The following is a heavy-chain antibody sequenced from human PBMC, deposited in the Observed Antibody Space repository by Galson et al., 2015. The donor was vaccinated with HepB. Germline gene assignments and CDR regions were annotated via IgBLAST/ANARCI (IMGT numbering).Heavy chain of an antibody. J-gene: IGHJ6*02. D-gene: IGHD3-10*01. CDR2: INIDGRRT. CDR3: ARGQILWYGNDEGRMDD. V-gene: IGHV3-74*01. CDR1: GFTFSRYW. Sequence: SLRLSCAASGFTFSRYWMHWVRQAPGKGLVWVALINIDGRRTSYADSVKGRFTVSRDNAKNTMYLHMNSMRAEDTAVYYCARGQILWYGNDEGRMDDWGQGTPVTVSS.